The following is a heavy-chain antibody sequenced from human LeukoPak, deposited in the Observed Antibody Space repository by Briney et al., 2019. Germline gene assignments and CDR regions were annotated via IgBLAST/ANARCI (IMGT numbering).Heavy chain of an antibody. CDR1: GFTFSSYG. D-gene: IGHD6-6*01. CDR2: IWYDGSNK. V-gene: IGHV3-33*01. CDR3: ARDREYSSSCFDY. Sequence: GGSLRLSCAASGFTFSSYGTHWVRQAPGKGLEWVAVIWYDGSNKYYADSVKGRFTISRDNSKNTLYLQMNSLRAEDTAVYYCARDREYSSSCFDYWGQGTLVTVSS. J-gene: IGHJ4*02.